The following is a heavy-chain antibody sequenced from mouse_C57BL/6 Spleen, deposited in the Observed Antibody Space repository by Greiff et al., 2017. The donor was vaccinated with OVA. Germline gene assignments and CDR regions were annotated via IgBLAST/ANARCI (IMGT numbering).Heavy chain of an antibody. CDR3: AREGNWDGLDY. CDR2: ISYDGSH. J-gene: IGHJ2*01. CDR1: GYSITSGYY. D-gene: IGHD4-1*01. Sequence: EVQLQQSGPGLVKPSQSLSLTCSVTGYSITSGYYWNWIRQLPGNKLEWVGYISYDGSHNYNPSLKNRISITRDTSKNQFFLKLNSVTTEDTATYYCAREGNWDGLDYWGQGTTLTVSS. V-gene: IGHV3-6*01.